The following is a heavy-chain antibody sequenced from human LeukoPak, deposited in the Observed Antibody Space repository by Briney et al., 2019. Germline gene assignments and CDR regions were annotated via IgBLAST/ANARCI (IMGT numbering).Heavy chain of an antibody. V-gene: IGHV3-23*01. D-gene: IGHD1-26*01. CDR1: GFTFSTYA. J-gene: IGHJ5*02. CDR3: AKDYEPLVGVHRWGDWFDP. Sequence: GGSLRLSCAASGFTFSTYAMTWVRQAPGKGLEWVSLISGTGGSTYYADSVKGRFTISRDNSKNTLYLQMNSLRAEDTAVYYCAKDYEPLVGVHRWGDWFDPWGQGTLVTVSS. CDR2: ISGTGGST.